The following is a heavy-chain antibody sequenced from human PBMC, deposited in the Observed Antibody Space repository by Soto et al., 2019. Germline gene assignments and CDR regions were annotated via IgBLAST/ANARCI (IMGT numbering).Heavy chain of an antibody. D-gene: IGHD3-22*01. J-gene: IGHJ6*02. Sequence: PGGSLRLSCAASGFTFSNAWMSWVRQAPGKGLEWVGRIKSKTDGGTTDYAAPVKGRFTISRDDSKNTLYLQMNSLKTEDTAVYYCTSNRPAAGYYYDSXGYYYPASYYYYYGMDVWGQGTTVTVSS. CDR2: IKSKTDGGTT. V-gene: IGHV3-15*01. CDR3: TSNRPAAGYYYDSXGYYYPASYYYYYGMDV. CDR1: GFTFSNAW.